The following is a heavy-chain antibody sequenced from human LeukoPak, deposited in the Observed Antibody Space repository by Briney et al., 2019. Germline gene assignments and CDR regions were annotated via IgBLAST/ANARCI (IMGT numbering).Heavy chain of an antibody. D-gene: IGHD3-16*01. CDR1: GIMFSGYW. V-gene: IGHV3-7*01. J-gene: IGHJ4*02. CDR2: IKQHGTEK. Sequence: GGSLRLSCTASGIMFSGYWMSWVRQAPGKGLEWVANIKQHGTEKYYVDSVKGRFTISRDDAKKSVYLQMNSLRAEDTAVYYWAGDGGPFDHWGQGILVTVAS. CDR3: AGDGGPFDH.